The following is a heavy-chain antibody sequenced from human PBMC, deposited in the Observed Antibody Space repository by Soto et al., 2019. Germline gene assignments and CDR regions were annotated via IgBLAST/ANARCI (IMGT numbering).Heavy chain of an antibody. J-gene: IGHJ3*02. CDR2: ISSSSYI. CDR1: GFTFSSYS. CDR3: ARPLAETDAFDI. V-gene: IGHV3-21*01. Sequence: GGSLRLSCAVSGFTFSSYSRNWVRQAPGKGLEWVSSISSSSYIYYADSVKGRFTISRDNAKNSLYLQMNSLRAEDTAVYYCARPLAETDAFDIWGQGTMVTVSS.